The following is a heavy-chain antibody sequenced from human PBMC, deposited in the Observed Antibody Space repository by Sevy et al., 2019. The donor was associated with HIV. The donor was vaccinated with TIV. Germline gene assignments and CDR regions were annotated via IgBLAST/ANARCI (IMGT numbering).Heavy chain of an antibody. J-gene: IGHJ4*02. Sequence: GGSLRLSCAASGFTFNTHAMNWVRQAPGKGLEWVSVISGPGYGTNYADSVKGRFTISRDNSKNTLYLQMNSLRVEDTAVYYCVKDFGGPTDYWGQGTLVTVSS. CDR3: VKDFGGPTDY. CDR1: GFTFNTHA. D-gene: IGHD3-16*01. CDR2: ISGPGYGT. V-gene: IGHV3-23*01.